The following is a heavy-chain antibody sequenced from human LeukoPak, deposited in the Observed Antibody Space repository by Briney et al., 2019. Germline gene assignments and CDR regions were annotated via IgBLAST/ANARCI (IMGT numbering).Heavy chain of an antibody. Sequence: SETLSLTCAVSGGSISSSNWWSWVRQPPGKGLEWIGEIYHSGSTNYNPSLKSRVTISVDKSKNQFSLKLSSVTAADTAVYYCARGKYSSSLRGWFDPWGQGTLVTVSS. D-gene: IGHD6-6*01. CDR1: GGSISSSNW. J-gene: IGHJ5*02. CDR3: ARGKYSSSLRGWFDP. CDR2: IYHSGST. V-gene: IGHV4-4*02.